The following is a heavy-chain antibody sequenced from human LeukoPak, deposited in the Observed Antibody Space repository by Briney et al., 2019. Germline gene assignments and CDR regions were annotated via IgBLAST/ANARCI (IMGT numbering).Heavy chain of an antibody. CDR3: ATDLYGDYGDY. CDR1: GYTFTSYD. CDR2: MNPNSGNT. J-gene: IGHJ4*02. Sequence: GASVKVSCKASGYTFTSYDINWVRQATGQGLEWMGWMNPNSGNTGYAQKFQGRVTMTEDTSTDTAYMELSSLRSEDTAVYYCATDLYGDYGDYWGQGTLVTVSS. D-gene: IGHD4-17*01. V-gene: IGHV1-8*01.